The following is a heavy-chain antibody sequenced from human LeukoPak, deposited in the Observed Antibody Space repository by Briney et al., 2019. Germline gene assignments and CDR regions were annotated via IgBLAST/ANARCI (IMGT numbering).Heavy chain of an antibody. CDR3: AKRGAEVGATVAPGDY. Sequence: GGSLRLSCAASGFTFSSYGMHWVRQAPGKGLEWVAVISYDGSNKYYADSVKGRFTISRDNSKNTLYLQMNSLRAEDTAVYYCAKRGAEVGATVAPGDYWGQGTLVTVSS. D-gene: IGHD1-26*01. CDR1: GFTFSSYG. J-gene: IGHJ4*02. V-gene: IGHV3-30*18. CDR2: ISYDGSNK.